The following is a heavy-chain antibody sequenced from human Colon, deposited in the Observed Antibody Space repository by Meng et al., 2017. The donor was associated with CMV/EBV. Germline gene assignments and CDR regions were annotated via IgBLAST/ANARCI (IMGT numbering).Heavy chain of an antibody. Sequence: ASVKVSCKASGYTFTSYDINWVRQATGQGLEWMGWMNPNSGNTGYAQKFQGRVTIPRNTSISTAYMELSSLRSEDTAVYYCARDTSTVTTIGSNWFDPWGQGTLVTVSS. D-gene: IGHD4-11*01. CDR3: ARDTSTVTTIGSNWFDP. V-gene: IGHV1-8*03. J-gene: IGHJ5*02. CDR2: MNPNSGNT. CDR1: GYTFTSYD.